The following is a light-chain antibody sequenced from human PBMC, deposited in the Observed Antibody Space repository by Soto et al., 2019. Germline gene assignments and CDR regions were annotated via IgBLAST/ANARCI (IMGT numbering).Light chain of an antibody. J-gene: IGKJ5*01. Sequence: EIVLTQSPGTLSLSPGERVTLSCRASQIVSRNNLAWYQQKPGQAPRLLIYGASSRATGIPDRFSGSGSGTDFTLTISRLEPEDFAVYYCQQYGSSPITFGQGTRLEIK. V-gene: IGKV3-20*01. CDR2: GAS. CDR1: QIVSRNN. CDR3: QQYGSSPIT.